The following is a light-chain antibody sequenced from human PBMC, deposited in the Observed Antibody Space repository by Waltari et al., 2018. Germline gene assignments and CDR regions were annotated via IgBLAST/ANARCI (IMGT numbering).Light chain of an antibody. J-gene: IGKJ1*01. Sequence: DRVTITCRASQGVNTWLAWYQQKPGKAPKLLIYTTSTLQTGVPSRFSGSGSGTDFTLTISSLQPEDFATYYCQQANSSPLTFGQGTKVEV. CDR1: QGVNTW. V-gene: IGKV1-12*01. CDR2: TTS. CDR3: QQANSSPLT.